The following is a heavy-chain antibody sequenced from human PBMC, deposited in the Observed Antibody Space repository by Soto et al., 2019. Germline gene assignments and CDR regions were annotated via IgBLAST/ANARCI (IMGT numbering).Heavy chain of an antibody. CDR1: GGSIRSGGYY. CDR3: ARGRLGYCSGGSCYSLGAFDI. CDR2: IYYSGST. D-gene: IGHD2-15*01. V-gene: IGHV4-31*03. Sequence: TLSLTCTVSGGSIRSGGYYWSWIRQHPGKGLEWIGYIYYSGSTYYNPSLKSRVTISVDTSKNQFSLKLSSVTAADTAVYYCARGRLGYCSGGSCYSLGAFDIWGQGTMVTVSS. J-gene: IGHJ3*02.